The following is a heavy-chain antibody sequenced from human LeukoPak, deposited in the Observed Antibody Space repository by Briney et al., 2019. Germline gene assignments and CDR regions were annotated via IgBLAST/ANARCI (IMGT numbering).Heavy chain of an antibody. CDR3: ANSNYYDSSGYGAFDI. Sequence: GSLRLSFAASGFTFSSYAMSWVRQAPGKGLEWVSAISGSGGSTYYADSVKGRFTISRDNSKNTLYLQMNSLRAEDTAVYYCANSNYYDSSGYGAFDIWGQGTMVTVSS. V-gene: IGHV3-23*01. CDR2: ISGSGGST. CDR1: GFTFSSYA. D-gene: IGHD3-22*01. J-gene: IGHJ3*02.